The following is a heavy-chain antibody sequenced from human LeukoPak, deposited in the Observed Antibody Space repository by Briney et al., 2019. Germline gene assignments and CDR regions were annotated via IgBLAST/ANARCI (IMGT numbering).Heavy chain of an antibody. Sequence: PGRSLRLSCAASGFTFSSYGMHWVRQAPGKGLEWVAVISYDGSNKYYADSVKGRFTISRDNSKNTLYLQMNSLRAEDTAVHYCAKDRGSGIGTGPFDYWGQGTLVTVSS. CDR1: GFTFSSYG. V-gene: IGHV3-30*18. CDR2: ISYDGSNK. D-gene: IGHD3-10*01. CDR3: AKDRGSGIGTGPFDY. J-gene: IGHJ4*02.